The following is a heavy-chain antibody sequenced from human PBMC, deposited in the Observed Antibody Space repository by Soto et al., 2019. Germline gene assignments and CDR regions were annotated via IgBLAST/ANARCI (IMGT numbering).Heavy chain of an antibody. D-gene: IGHD3-16*01. Sequence: PSETLSITCTVSNGSISPNYWSWIRQPPGKGLEWIGYIYFAGTTTYNPSLKSRVTISLDASKNRFSLRLTSVTAADTAVYYCARLGAYFQALDSWGQGTLVTVSS. CDR3: ARLGAYFQALDS. CDR2: IYFAGTT. CDR1: NGSISPNY. V-gene: IGHV4-59*08. J-gene: IGHJ4*02.